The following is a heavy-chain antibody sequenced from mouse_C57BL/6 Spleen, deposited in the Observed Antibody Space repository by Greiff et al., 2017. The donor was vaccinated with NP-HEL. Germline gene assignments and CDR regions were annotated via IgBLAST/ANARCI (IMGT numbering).Heavy chain of an antibody. Sequence: EVMLVESGEGLVKPGGSLKLSCAASGFTFSSYAMSWVRQTPEKRLEWVAYISSGGDYIYYADTVKGRFTISRDNARNTLYLQMSSLKSEDTAMYYCTRGGAGSSPYWYFDVWGTGTTVTISS. CDR3: TRGGAGSSPYWYFDV. V-gene: IGHV5S21*01. J-gene: IGHJ1*03. D-gene: IGHD1-1*01. CDR2: ISSGGDYI. CDR1: GFTFSSYA.